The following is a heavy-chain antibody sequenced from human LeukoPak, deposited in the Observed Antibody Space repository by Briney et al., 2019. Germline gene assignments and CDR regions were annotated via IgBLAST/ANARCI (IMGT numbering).Heavy chain of an antibody. CDR1: GGSIGSHY. CDR2: VYDIGST. D-gene: IGHD2-2*01. J-gene: IGHJ5*02. V-gene: IGHV4-59*08. Sequence: PLETLSLTCTVSGGSIGSHYWTWIRQTPGKGLEWIGYVYDIGSTKYNPSLKSRVTISVDTSKNQFSLKLSSVTAADTAVYYCASFQPPHCSSTSCWFDPWGQGTLVTVSS. CDR3: ASFQPPHCSSTSCWFDP.